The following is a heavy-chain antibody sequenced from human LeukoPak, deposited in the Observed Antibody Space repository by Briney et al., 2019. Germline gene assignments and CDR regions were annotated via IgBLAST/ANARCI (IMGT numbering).Heavy chain of an antibody. J-gene: IGHJ3*02. CDR2: IIPIFGTA. CDR1: GYTFTSYA. CDR3: ARDRDWSVLYDASDI. V-gene: IGHV1-69*05. Sequence: GASVKVSCKASGYTFTSYAISWVRQAPGQGLEWMGGIIPIFGTANYAQKFQGRVTITTDESTSTAYMELSSLRSEDTAVYYCARDRDWSVLYDASDIWGQGTMVTVSS. D-gene: IGHD3/OR15-3a*01.